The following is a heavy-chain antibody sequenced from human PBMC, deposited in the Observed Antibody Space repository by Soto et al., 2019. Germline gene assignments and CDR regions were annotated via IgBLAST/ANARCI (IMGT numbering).Heavy chain of an antibody. CDR2: IDPSDSYT. J-gene: IGHJ5*02. V-gene: IGHV5-10-1*01. CDR3: ARLAHRSGWYQGFDP. D-gene: IGHD6-19*01. Sequence: PGASLKISCKGSGYSFTSYWISWVSQMPGKGLEWMGRIDPSDSYTNYSPSFQGHVTISADKSISTAYLQWSSLKASDTALYYCARLAHRSGWYQGFDPWGQGTPVTVSS. CDR1: GYSFTSYW.